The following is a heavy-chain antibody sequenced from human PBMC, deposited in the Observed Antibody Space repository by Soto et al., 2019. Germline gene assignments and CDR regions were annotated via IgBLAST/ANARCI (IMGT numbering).Heavy chain of an antibody. V-gene: IGHV1-18*04. D-gene: IGHD2-21*01. CDR2: ISAYNGNT. Sequence: GASVKVSCKASGYTFTSYGISWVRQAPGQGLEWMGWISAYNGNTNYAQKLQGRVTMTTDTSTSTAYMELRSLRSDDTAVYYCAREVRGGIDYSGMDVWGQGATVTVSS. CDR3: AREVRGGIDYSGMDV. CDR1: GYTFTSYG. J-gene: IGHJ6*02.